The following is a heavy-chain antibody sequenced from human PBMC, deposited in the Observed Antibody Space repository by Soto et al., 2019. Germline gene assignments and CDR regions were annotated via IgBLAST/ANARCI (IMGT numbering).Heavy chain of an antibody. CDR1: GGSISSYY. V-gene: IGHV4-59*01. Sequence: PSETLSLTFTVSGGSISSYYWSWIRQPPGKGLEWIGYIYYSGSTNYNPSLKSRVTISVDTSKNQFSLKLSSVTAADTAVYYCARVSPFRDSSSWYFYYYGMDVWGQGTTVTVSS. CDR2: IYYSGST. CDR3: ARVSPFRDSSSWYFYYYGMDV. D-gene: IGHD6-13*01. J-gene: IGHJ6*02.